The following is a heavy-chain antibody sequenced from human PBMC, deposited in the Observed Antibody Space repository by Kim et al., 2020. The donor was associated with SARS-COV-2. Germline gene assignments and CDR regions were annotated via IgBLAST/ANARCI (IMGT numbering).Heavy chain of an antibody. Sequence: GGSLRLSCAASGYTFDDFGMSWVRQAPGKGLEWLSGISWNGGRTGYADSVKGRFIISRDNAKNSLYLQMNSLRDEDTALYHCARSRGFGDLFPLDVWGQGTTVTASS. CDR1: GYTFDDFG. CDR3: ARSRGFGDLFPLDV. J-gene: IGHJ6*02. CDR2: ISWNGGRT. D-gene: IGHD3-10*01. V-gene: IGHV3-20*01.